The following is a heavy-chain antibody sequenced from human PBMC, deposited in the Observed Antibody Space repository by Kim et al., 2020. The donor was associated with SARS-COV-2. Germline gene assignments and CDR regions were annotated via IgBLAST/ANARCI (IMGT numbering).Heavy chain of an antibody. J-gene: IGHJ4*02. V-gene: IGHV6-1*01. CDR3: ARAHSSGYHGYFDY. D-gene: IGHD3-22*01. Sequence: VSVKSRLTTNPDKSKNQFSLQLNSVTPEDTAVYYCARAHSSGYHGYFDYWGQGTLVTVSS.